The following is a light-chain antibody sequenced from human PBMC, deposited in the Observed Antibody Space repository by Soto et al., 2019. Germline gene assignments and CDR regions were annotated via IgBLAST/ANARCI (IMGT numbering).Light chain of an antibody. CDR2: LAS. J-gene: IGKJ5*01. V-gene: IGKV2-28*01. CDR1: QSLLQSNGNNH. CDR3: LQAAQSPLT. Sequence: DIVLTQSPLSLPVTPGEPASISCRSSQSLLQSNGNNHVDWYLQRPGQSPQLLLYLASSRASGVPDRFSGSGSGTEFSLEISRVEAEDVGVHYCLQAAQSPLTFGQGTRLEIK.